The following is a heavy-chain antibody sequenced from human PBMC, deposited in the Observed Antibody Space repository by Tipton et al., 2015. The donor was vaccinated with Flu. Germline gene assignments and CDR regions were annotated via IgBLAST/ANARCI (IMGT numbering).Heavy chain of an antibody. CDR1: GYSFTSYW. V-gene: IGHV5-51*01. D-gene: IGHD1-26*01. CDR3: ARHLALGATWRYFGY. CDR2: IYPADSDT. Sequence: QLVQSGAEVKKPGESLKISCKGSGYSFTSYWIGWVRQMPGKGLEWMGIIYPADSDTRYSPSFQGRVTISADKSISTAYLQWSSLKASDTAMYYCARHLALGATWRYFGYWGQGTLVTVSS. J-gene: IGHJ4*02.